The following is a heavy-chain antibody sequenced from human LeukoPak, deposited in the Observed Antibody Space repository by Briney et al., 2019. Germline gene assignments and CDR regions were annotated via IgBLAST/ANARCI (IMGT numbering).Heavy chain of an antibody. CDR1: GDSVSSNIPA. J-gene: IGHJ4*02. Sequence: SQTLSLTCDISGDSVSSNIPAWNWIRQSPSRGLEWLGRTYYRSKWYNDYAISVKSRITISPDTSKNQFSLHLNSVTPEDTAVYYCAREIAARIDYWGQGTLVTVSS. CDR2: TYYRSKWYN. CDR3: AREIAARIDY. V-gene: IGHV6-1*01.